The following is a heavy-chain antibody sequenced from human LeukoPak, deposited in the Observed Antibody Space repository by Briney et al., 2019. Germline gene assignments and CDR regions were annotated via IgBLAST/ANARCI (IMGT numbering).Heavy chain of an antibody. CDR3: ARDRATYYYDY. CDR2: MNPNSGNT. J-gene: IGHJ4*02. D-gene: IGHD3-10*01. Sequence: ASVKVSCKASGYTFTSYDVNWFRQATGQGLEWMGWMNPNSGNTGYAQKFQGRVTLTRDTSISTAYMELSSLRSEDTAVYYCARDRATYYYDYWGQGTLVTVSS. CDR1: GYTFTSYD. V-gene: IGHV1-8*01.